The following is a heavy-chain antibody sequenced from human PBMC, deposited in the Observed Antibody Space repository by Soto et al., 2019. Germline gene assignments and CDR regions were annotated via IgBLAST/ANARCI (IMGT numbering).Heavy chain of an antibody. J-gene: IGHJ4*02. Sequence: EVQLVESGGGLVQPGGSLRLSCAASRFTFGSHWMHWVRQAPGKGLVYVSRISSGGTTTNYAESVKGRFTISRDNARNTLYLQMNSLRVEDTAVYYCARFGTSYDTSGFLYWGQGTPVTVSS. V-gene: IGHV3-74*01. D-gene: IGHD3-22*01. CDR2: ISSGGTTT. CDR3: ARFGTSYDTSGFLY. CDR1: RFTFGSHW.